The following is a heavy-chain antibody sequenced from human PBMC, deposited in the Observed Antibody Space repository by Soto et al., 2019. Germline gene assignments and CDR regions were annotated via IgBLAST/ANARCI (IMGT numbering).Heavy chain of an antibody. CDR1: GGSISSSNW. CDR3: ARDRSSIAVAGGVDYYYYGMDV. V-gene: IGHV4-4*02. D-gene: IGHD6-19*01. Sequence: TSETLSLTCAVSGGSISSSNWWSWVRQPPGKGLEWIGEIYHSGSTNYNPSLKSRVTISVDKSKNQFSLKLSSVTAADTAVYYCARDRSSIAVAGGVDYYYYGMDVWGQGTTVTVSS. CDR2: IYHSGST. J-gene: IGHJ6*02.